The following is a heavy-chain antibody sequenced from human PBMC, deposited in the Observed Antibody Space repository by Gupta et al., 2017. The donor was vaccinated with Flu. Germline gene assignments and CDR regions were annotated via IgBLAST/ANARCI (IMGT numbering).Heavy chain of an antibody. D-gene: IGHD3-10*01. CDR3: ATDARGGYDSGTYYDAFDL. J-gene: IGHJ3*01. Sequence: EAQLVQSGGGLAEPGGSLRLSCEASAFNVNKAWMTWVRQPPGKGLEWGGRVKAESEGGTSDYAAPVKGRFTISRDDSKGTLYLEMQSLKVDDTALYFCATDARGGYDSGTYYDAFDLWGQGTMVTVSS. CDR1: AFNVNKAW. V-gene: IGHV3-15*05. CDR2: VKAESEGGTS.